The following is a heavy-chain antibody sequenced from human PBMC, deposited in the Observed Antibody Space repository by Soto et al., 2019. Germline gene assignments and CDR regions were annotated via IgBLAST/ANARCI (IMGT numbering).Heavy chain of an antibody. D-gene: IGHD2-15*01. CDR2: VYYSGST. J-gene: IGHJ6*02. CDR3: TRKTPTNGMAV. Sequence: SETLSLTCTVSGGSITSSSYYWGWIRQPPGEGLEWIGTVYYSGSTYYSPSLKSRVTISRENAKNSLYLQMNSLRVGDTAVYYCTRKTPTNGMAVWGQGTTVTVSS. V-gene: IGHV4-39*02. CDR1: GGSITSSSYY.